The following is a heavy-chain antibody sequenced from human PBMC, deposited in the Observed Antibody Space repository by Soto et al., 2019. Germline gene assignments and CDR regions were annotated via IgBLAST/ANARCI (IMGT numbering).Heavy chain of an antibody. V-gene: IGHV3-74*01. Sequence: VGSLRLSCAASGFNFSNHWMHWVRQRPAEGLVWVSRITSDGKSKAYAESVKGRFAISRDNAKNTLYLQMNGLTAEDTAVYYCARESGDWPLNWFDPWGQGTLVTVSS. CDR1: GFNFSNHW. J-gene: IGHJ5*02. CDR2: ITSDGKSK. D-gene: IGHD2-21*02. CDR3: ARESGDWPLNWFDP.